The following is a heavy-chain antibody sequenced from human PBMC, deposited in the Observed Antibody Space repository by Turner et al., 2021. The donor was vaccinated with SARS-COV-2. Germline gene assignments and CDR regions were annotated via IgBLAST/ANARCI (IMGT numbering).Heavy chain of an antibody. CDR2: IYYSGTP. J-gene: IGHJ4*02. CDR3: ARQAAGQGLDY. CDR1: GGSISSSTYF. V-gene: IGHV4-39*01. D-gene: IGHD3-10*01. Sequence: QVQLQESGPGLVKPSETLSLTCTVSGGSISSSTYFWGWIRQPPTKELEWIGSIYYSGTPYYNPSLKSGVSLSIDPLKNQSAPNLTSVTAADTALFYCARQAAGQGLDYWGRGILVTVSS.